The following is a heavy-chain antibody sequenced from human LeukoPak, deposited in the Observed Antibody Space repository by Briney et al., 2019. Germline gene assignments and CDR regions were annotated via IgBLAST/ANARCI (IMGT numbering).Heavy chain of an antibody. CDR1: GFTFSRYW. V-gene: IGHV3-74*01. Sequence: PGGSLRLSCAASGFTFSRYWMNWVRQAPGKGLVWVSRINSDGITTRYADSVKGRFTISRDNAKNTMYLQMNSLRAEGTAVYYCARENYYGMDVWGQGTTVTVSS. CDR3: ARENYYGMDV. J-gene: IGHJ6*02. CDR2: INSDGITT.